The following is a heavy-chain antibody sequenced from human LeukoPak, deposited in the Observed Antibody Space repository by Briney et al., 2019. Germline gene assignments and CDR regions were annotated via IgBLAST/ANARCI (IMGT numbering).Heavy chain of an antibody. Sequence: ASVKVSCKASGYTFTTYYMHWVGQAPGQGLEWMGITIPSGGSTSYAQKFQGRVTMTRYTFTSSVYMELSSLRSEDTAVYYCARDNTAVAGRVIDYWGQGTLVTVSS. CDR3: ARDNTAVAGRVIDY. J-gene: IGHJ4*02. V-gene: IGHV1-46*01. CDR1: GYTFTTYY. D-gene: IGHD6-19*01. CDR2: TIPSGGST.